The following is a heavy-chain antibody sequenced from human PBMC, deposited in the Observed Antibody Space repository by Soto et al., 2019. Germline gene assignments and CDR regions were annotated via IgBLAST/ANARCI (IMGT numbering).Heavy chain of an antibody. CDR2: IRGSGGST. J-gene: IGHJ4*02. Sequence: EVQLLESGGGLVQPGGSLRLSCAASGFTFSSYAMSWVRQAPGKGLEWVSAIRGSGGSTYYADSVKGRFTISRDNSKNTLYLEMNRLRAEDTAVYYCAKDDSSGYLGDCWGQGTLVTVSS. D-gene: IGHD3-22*01. CDR1: GFTFSSYA. V-gene: IGHV3-23*01. CDR3: AKDDSSGYLGDC.